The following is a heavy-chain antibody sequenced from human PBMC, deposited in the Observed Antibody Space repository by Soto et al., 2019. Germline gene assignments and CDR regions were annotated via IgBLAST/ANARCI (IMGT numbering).Heavy chain of an antibody. J-gene: IGHJ4*02. CDR2: INHSGST. CDR3: ARGRKVATIRYFDY. Sequence: SETLSLTCAVYGGSFSGYYWSWIRQPPGKGLEWIGEINHSGSTNYNPSLKSRVTISVDTSKNQFSLKLSSVTAADTAVYYCARGRKVATIRYFDYWGQGTLVTVSS. D-gene: IGHD5-12*01. V-gene: IGHV4-34*01. CDR1: GGSFSGYY.